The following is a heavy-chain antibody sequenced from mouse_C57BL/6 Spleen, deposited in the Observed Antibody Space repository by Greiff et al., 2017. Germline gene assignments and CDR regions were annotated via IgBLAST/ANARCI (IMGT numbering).Heavy chain of an antibody. J-gene: IGHJ3*01. CDR2: ISSGGSYN. D-gene: IGHD2-12*01. CDR3: ARRDNYDWFAY. CDR1: GFTFSSYG. V-gene: IGHV5-6*02. Sequence: EVKLVESGGDLVKPGGSLKLSCAASGFTFSSYGMSWVRQTPDKRLEWVATISSGGSYNYYPDSVKGRFTISSDNDKNTLYLQIGSMKSEDTAMYYCARRDNYDWFAYWGQGTLVTVSA.